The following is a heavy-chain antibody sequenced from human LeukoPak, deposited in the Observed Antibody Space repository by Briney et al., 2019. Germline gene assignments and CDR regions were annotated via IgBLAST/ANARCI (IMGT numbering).Heavy chain of an antibody. D-gene: IGHD6-13*01. Sequence: GASVKVSCKASGYTFTSYDISWVRQATGQGLEWMGWMNPNSGNTGYAQKFQGRVTMTRNTSISTAYMELSSLRSEDTAVYYCARVRTAAGAFDYWGQGTLVTVSS. J-gene: IGHJ4*02. CDR2: MNPNSGNT. CDR1: GYTFTSYD. CDR3: ARVRTAAGAFDY. V-gene: IGHV1-8*01.